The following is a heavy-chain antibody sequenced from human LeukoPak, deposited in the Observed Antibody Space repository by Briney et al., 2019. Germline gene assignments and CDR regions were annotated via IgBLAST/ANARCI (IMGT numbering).Heavy chain of an antibody. Sequence: PSETLSLTCTVSGGSISSYYWSWIRQPPGKGLEWIGYIYYSGRTNYNPSLKSRVTISVDTSKNQFSLKLSSVAAADAAVYYCAREFSDYDILTGYYRNNWFDPWGQGTLVTVSS. CDR1: GGSISSYY. CDR3: AREFSDYDILTGYYRNNWFDP. V-gene: IGHV4-59*01. J-gene: IGHJ5*02. CDR2: IYYSGRT. D-gene: IGHD3-9*01.